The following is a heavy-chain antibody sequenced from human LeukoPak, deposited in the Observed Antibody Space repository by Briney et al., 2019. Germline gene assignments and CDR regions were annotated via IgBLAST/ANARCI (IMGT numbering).Heavy chain of an antibody. D-gene: IGHD4-11*01. J-gene: IGHJ2*01. CDR3: ARLDYKFALGFRNLDL. Sequence: SETLSLTCTVSGGSISGYYWGWIRQPPGKGLEWIGHIYSSGSADYNPSLQSRVTILLDTSKNQFSLNLKSVTAADTAVYYCARLDYKFALGFRNLDLWGRGSLVIVSS. CDR2: IYSSGSA. V-gene: IGHV4-59*08. CDR1: GGSISGYY.